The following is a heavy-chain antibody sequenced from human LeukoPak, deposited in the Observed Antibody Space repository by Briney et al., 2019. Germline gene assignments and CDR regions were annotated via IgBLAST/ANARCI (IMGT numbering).Heavy chain of an antibody. CDR2: IRSKAYGGTT. Sequence: PGGSLRLSCTASGFTFGDYAMSWVRQAPGKGLEWVGFIRSKAYGGTTEYAASVKGRFTISRDDSKSIAYLQMNSLKTEDTAVYYCTRSSYNWNQGWRVPIDYWGQGTLVTVSS. D-gene: IGHD1-20*01. V-gene: IGHV3-49*04. J-gene: IGHJ4*02. CDR1: GFTFGDYA. CDR3: TRSSYNWNQGWRVPIDY.